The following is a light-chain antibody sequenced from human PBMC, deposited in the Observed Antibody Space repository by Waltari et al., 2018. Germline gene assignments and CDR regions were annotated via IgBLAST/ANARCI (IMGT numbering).Light chain of an antibody. Sequence: SLSPGERATLSCRVSQSVSSSYLAWYQQKPGQAPRLVIHGASSRAAAIPDRFSGSGSGTDFTLTISRLEPEDFAVYFCQQYAYTPITFGQGTRLEIK. CDR3: QQYAYTPIT. J-gene: IGKJ5*01. V-gene: IGKV3-20*01. CDR2: GAS. CDR1: QSVSSSY.